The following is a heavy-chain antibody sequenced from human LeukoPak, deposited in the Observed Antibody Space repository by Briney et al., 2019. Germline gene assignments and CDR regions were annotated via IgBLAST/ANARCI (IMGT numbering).Heavy chain of an antibody. CDR3: ARVTMVAGASYNWFVH. J-gene: IGHJ5*02. D-gene: IGHD2-15*01. V-gene: IGHV3-33*01. Sequence: PGRSLRLSCAASGFTFSNYGMHWVRQAPGKGLEGVAVIWSDGSNKHYADSARGRFTISRGNSKNTLYLQMNSLRAEDTAVYYCARVTMVAGASYNWFVHWGQGTLVTVST. CDR2: IWSDGSNK. CDR1: GFTFSNYG.